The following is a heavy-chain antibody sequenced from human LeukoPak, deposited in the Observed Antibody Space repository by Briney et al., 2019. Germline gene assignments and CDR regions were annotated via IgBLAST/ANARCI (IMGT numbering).Heavy chain of an antibody. CDR2: ISAYNGNT. CDR3: ARVNGGYYDSSGYYYAGTYYYGKDV. D-gene: IGHD3-22*01. J-gene: IGHJ6*02. Sequence: ASVKVSCKASGYTFTSYGISWARQAPGQGLEWMGWISAYNGNTNYAQKLQGRVTMTTDTSTSTAYMELRSLRSDDTAVYYCARVNGGYYDSSGYYYAGTYYYGKDVWGQGTTVTVSS. V-gene: IGHV1-18*01. CDR1: GYTFTSYG.